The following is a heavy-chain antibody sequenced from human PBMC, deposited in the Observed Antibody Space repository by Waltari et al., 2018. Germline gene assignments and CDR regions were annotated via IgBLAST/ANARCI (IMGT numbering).Heavy chain of an antibody. CDR1: GYSFAKSW. Sequence: EVQLEQSGAEVKKPGESLKISCNGSGYSFAKSWIGWVRQMPGKGLEWMGVIYPGDSNTKYSLSFQGQVTISADMSISTAYLQWSSLKASDTAIYFCARQNIHSYGYGYFDFWGQGTLVTVSS. CDR2: IYPGDSNT. J-gene: IGHJ4*02. V-gene: IGHV5-51*01. CDR3: ARQNIHSYGYGYFDF. D-gene: IGHD5-18*01.